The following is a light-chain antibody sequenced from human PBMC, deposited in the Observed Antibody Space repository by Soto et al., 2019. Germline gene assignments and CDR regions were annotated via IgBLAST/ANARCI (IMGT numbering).Light chain of an antibody. CDR2: DVS. J-gene: IGLJ1*01. V-gene: IGLV2-14*01. CDR3: SSYTTGGYHV. Sequence: QSVLTQPASLSGSPGLSIAISCTGTSRDVGGYNSVSWYQQQPGKVPKLMIYDVSNRPSGVSNRFSGSKSGNTASLTISGLQAEDEGDYYCSSYTTGGYHVFGPWTKVTVL. CDR1: SRDVGGYNS.